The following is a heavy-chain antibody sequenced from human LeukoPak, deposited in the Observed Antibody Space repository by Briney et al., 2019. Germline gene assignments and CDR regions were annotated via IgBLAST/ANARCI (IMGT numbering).Heavy chain of an antibody. CDR1: GYTFTGYY. CDR2: INPNSGGT. CDR3: ARGLTYCYDSSGYYPDY. Sequence: ASVKVSCKASGYTFTGYYMHWVRQAPGQGLEWMGWINPNSGGTNYAQKFQGRVTMTRDTSISTAYMELSRLRSDDTAVYYCARGLTYCYDSSGYYPDYWGQGTLVTVSS. J-gene: IGHJ4*02. D-gene: IGHD3-22*01. V-gene: IGHV1-2*02.